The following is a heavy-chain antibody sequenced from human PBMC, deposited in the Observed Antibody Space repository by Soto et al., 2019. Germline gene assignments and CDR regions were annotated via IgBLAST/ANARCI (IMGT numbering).Heavy chain of an antibody. CDR3: AKVLDYGDDYYYGMDV. Sequence: GGSLRLSCAASGFTFSSYAMSWVRQAPGKGLEWVSAISGSGGSTYYADSVKGRFTISRDNSNNTLYLQMNSLRAEDTAVYYCAKVLDYGDDYYYGMDVWGQGTTVTVSS. D-gene: IGHD4-17*01. J-gene: IGHJ6*02. V-gene: IGHV3-23*01. CDR2: ISGSGGST. CDR1: GFTFSSYA.